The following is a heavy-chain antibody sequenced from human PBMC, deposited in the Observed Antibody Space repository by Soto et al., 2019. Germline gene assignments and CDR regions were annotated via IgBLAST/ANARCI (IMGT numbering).Heavy chain of an antibody. Sequence: QVQLQQWGAGLLKPSETLSLTCAVYGGSFSGYYWSWIRQPPGQGLAWIGEINHSGSTNYNPSLKRRVTMSGDTSENQFYLKRSSVTAADAAVYYCARGGSVATTRKFDYWCQGPLVTVSS. V-gene: IGHV4-34*01. CDR2: INHSGST. CDR1: GGSFSGYY. D-gene: IGHD5-12*01. CDR3: ARGGSVATTRKFDY. J-gene: IGHJ4*02.